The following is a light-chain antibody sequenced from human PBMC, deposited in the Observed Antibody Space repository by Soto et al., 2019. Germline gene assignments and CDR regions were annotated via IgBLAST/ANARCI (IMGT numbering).Light chain of an antibody. CDR2: GAS. Sequence: EIVLTQSPGTLSLSPGERGTLSCRASHSVSSTYLAWYQQKPGQAPGLLIYGASSRATGIPDRFSGSGSGTDFTLTISRLEPEDFALYFCQQYGGSPMYTFGQGTKLEIK. CDR1: HSVSSTY. CDR3: QQYGGSPMYT. V-gene: IGKV3-20*01. J-gene: IGKJ2*01.